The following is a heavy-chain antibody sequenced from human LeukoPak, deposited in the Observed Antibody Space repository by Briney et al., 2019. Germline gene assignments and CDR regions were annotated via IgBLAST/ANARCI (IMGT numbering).Heavy chain of an antibody. CDR2: INWNGGST. CDR1: GFTFDDYG. J-gene: IGHJ4*02. D-gene: IGHD3-3*01. CDR3: ARGIRFLEWLSGFDY. Sequence: GGSLRLSCAASGFTFDDYGISWVRQVPGKGLEWVSGINWNGGSTSYADSVKGRFTISRDNAKNSLYLQMDSLRVEDTALYYCARGIRFLEWLSGFDYWGQGTLVTVSS. V-gene: IGHV3-20*04.